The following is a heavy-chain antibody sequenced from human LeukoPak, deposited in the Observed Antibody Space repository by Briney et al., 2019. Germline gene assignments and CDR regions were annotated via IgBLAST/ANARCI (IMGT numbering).Heavy chain of an antibody. Sequence: PGGSLRLSCAASGFTFSDHYMDWVRQAPGKGLEWVGRTRNRANSYITEYAASVKGRFTLSRDDSKNSLYLQMNSLKTEDTAVYYCARAGEETLVVPGALYFDYWGQGSLVTVSS. D-gene: IGHD2-2*01. V-gene: IGHV3-72*01. J-gene: IGHJ4*02. CDR3: ARAGEETLVVPGALYFDY. CDR2: TRNRANSYIT. CDR1: GFTFSDHY.